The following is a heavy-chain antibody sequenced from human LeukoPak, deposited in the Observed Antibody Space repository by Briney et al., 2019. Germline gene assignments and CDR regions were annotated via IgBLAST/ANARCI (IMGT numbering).Heavy chain of an antibody. CDR2: ISSNGGGT. Sequence: GGSLRLSCAASGFTFSSYAMHWVRQAPGKGQEHVSAISSNGGGTYYADSVKGRFTISRDNSKNTMYLQMGSLRNEDMAVYYCARTTGYYDTWGQGTLVTVSS. CDR1: GFTFSSYA. V-gene: IGHV3-64*02. D-gene: IGHD3-22*01. J-gene: IGHJ5*02. CDR3: ARTTGYYDT.